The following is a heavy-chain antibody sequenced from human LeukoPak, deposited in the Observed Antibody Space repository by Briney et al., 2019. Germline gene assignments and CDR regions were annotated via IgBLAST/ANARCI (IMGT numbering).Heavy chain of an antibody. CDR2: TSYDGRNQ. CDR1: GFTFISSA. Sequence: PGGSLRLSCAASGFTFISSAMHWVRQAPGKGLEWVAVTSYDGRNQYYADSVQGRFTISRDNSKNTLYLQMNSLRAEDTALYYCARGPYPQLSTTSPFDYWGQGTLVTVSS. J-gene: IGHJ4*02. D-gene: IGHD2-2*01. V-gene: IGHV3-30*01. CDR3: ARGPYPQLSTTSPFDY.